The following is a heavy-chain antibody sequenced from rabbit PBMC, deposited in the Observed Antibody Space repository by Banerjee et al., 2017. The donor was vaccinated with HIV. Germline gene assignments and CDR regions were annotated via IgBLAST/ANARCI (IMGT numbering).Heavy chain of an antibody. D-gene: IGHD4-2*01. CDR1: GFSFSSSYW. CDR2: INTGSGSA. V-gene: IGHV1S40*01. CDR3: AGSRHYSYGMDL. J-gene: IGHJ6*01. Sequence: QSLEESGGDLVKPGASLTLTCTASGFSFSSSYWIWWVRQAPGKGLEWIGCINTGSGSAYYAGWAIGRFTISKTSSTTVTLQMTSLTAADTATYFCAGSRHYSYGMDLWGQGTLVTVS.